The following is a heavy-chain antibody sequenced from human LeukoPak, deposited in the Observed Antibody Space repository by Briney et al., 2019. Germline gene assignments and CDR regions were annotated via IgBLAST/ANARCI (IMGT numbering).Heavy chain of an antibody. CDR1: GFTFRDHY. J-gene: IGHJ4*02. D-gene: IGHD3-22*01. CDR3: ARASGYYYDSSGYWTLEY. CDR2: TKNKPHKYTT. V-gene: IGHV3-72*01. Sequence: GGSLRLSCAASGFTFRDHYMDGVRQAPGKGLEGVGRTKNKPHKYTTEYAASVKGRFIVSRDDSKNSFYLQMNSLKTEDTAVYYCARASGYYYDSSGYWTLEYWGQGTLVTVSS.